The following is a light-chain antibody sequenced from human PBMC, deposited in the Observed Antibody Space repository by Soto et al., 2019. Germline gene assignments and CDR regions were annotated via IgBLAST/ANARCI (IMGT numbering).Light chain of an antibody. J-gene: IGLJ2*01. Sequence: QSALTQPPSASGSPGQSVTISCTGTSSDVGGHNYVSWYQQHPGKAPKLMIYEVIKRPSGVPDRFSGSKSGNTASLTVSGLQAEDEADYFCSSYAGTNNYVVFGGGNKLTVL. CDR3: SSYAGTNNYVV. CDR1: SSDVGGHNY. V-gene: IGLV2-8*01. CDR2: EVI.